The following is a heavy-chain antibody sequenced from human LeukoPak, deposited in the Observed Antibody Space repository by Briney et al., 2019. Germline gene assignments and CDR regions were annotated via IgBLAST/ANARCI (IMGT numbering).Heavy chain of an antibody. D-gene: IGHD6-19*01. V-gene: IGHV3-23*01. Sequence: GGSLRLSCAASGFTFMDYAVSWVRQAPGKGLEWVSTVSGSGSSTFYAASVRGRFTVSRDNSKNTLFLQLDSLRTEDTALYFCAKQGLVTSWYSFDFGGQGSLVTVSS. CDR1: GFTFMDYA. J-gene: IGHJ4*02. CDR3: AKQGLVTSWYSFDF. CDR2: VSGSGSST.